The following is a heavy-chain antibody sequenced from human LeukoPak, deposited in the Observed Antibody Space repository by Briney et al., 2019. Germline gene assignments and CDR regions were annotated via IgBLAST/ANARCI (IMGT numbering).Heavy chain of an antibody. Sequence: SETLSLTCTVSGVSISSSSYYWGWIRQPPGKGLEGIGSIYYSGSTYYNPSLKSRVTISVDTSKNQFSLKLSSVTAADTAVYYCARDRTVTTVRSGIDPWGQGTLVTVSS. CDR1: GVSISSSSYY. V-gene: IGHV4-39*07. D-gene: IGHD4-11*01. J-gene: IGHJ5*02. CDR2: IYYSGST. CDR3: ARDRTVTTVRSGIDP.